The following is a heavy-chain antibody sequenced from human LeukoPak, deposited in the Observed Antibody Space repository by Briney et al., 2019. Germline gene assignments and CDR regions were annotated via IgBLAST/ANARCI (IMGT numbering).Heavy chain of an antibody. CDR1: GGTFSSYA. D-gene: IGHD5-18*01. CDR3: ARSVTWIQAPLDY. Sequence: SVKVSCKASGGTFSSYAISWVRQAPGQGLEWMGGIIPIFGTANYAQKFQGRVTITTDESTSTAYMELSSLRSEDTAVYYCARSVTWIQAPLDYWGQGTLATVSS. V-gene: IGHV1-69*05. CDR2: IIPIFGTA. J-gene: IGHJ4*02.